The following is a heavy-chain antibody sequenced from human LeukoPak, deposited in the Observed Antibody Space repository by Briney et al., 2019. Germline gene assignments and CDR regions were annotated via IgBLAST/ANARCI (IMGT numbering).Heavy chain of an antibody. V-gene: IGHV3-33*01. CDR2: IWYDGSEK. J-gene: IGHJ4*02. Sequence: GGSLRLSCAASGFTFSQFGMHWVRQAPGKGLEWVAIIWYDGSEKFYGDSAKGRFTISRDNSKNTLYLQMNSLRAEDTAVYYCAGDRGTTSSAGYYFDYWGQGTLVTVSS. CDR1: GFTFSQFG. D-gene: IGHD6-6*01. CDR3: AGDRGTTSSAGYYFDY.